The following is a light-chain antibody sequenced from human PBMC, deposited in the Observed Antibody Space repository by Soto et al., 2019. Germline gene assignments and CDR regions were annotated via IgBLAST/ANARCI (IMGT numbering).Light chain of an antibody. CDR3: QQYDSLPLT. CDR2: EAS. CDR1: QDINSY. V-gene: IGKV1-33*01. J-gene: IGKJ4*01. Sequence: DIPMTQSPSSLSAYVGDRVTITCQASQDINSYLIWYQQKPGKVPKVLIYEASNLETGVPSRFSGSGSGSDFAFTISSLQPEDIATYYCQQYDSLPLTFGGGTKVHI.